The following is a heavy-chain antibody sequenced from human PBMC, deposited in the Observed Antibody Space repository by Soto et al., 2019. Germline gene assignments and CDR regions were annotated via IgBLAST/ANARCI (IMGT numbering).Heavy chain of an antibody. CDR3: ARGRATYYGSGSYFWFDP. J-gene: IGHJ5*02. CDR1: GGSISSYY. D-gene: IGHD3-10*01. V-gene: IGHV4-59*01. Sequence: SETLSLTCTVSGGSISSYYWSWIRQPPGKGLEWIGYIYYSGSTNYNPSLKSRVTISVDTSKNQFSLKLSSVTAADTAVYYCARGRATYYGSGSYFWFDPWGQGTLVTVSS. CDR2: IYYSGST.